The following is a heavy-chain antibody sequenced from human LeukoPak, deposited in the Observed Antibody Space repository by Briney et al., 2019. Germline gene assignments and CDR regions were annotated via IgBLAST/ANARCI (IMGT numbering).Heavy chain of an antibody. CDR1: GYSFTDYY. J-gene: IGHJ5*02. CDR2: INPNSGGT. D-gene: IGHD2-21*01. V-gene: IGHV1-2*02. CDR3: ARADRLDGGPYLIGP. Sequence: ASVKVSRKTSGYSFTDYYMHWVRQAPGQGLEWMGWINPNSGGTSSAQKFQGRVTMTRDTSITPVYMEVSWLTSDDTAIYYCARADRLDGGPYLIGPWGQGTLVTVSS.